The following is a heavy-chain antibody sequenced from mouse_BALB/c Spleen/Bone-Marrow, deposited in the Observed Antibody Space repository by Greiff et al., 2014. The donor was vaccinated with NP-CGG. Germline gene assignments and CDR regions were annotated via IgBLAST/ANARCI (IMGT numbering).Heavy chain of an antibody. CDR3: ARDYYYAMDY. V-gene: IGHV1-7*01. CDR2: IKVSTGYT. CDR1: GYTFTNYW. J-gene: IGHJ4*01. Sequence: VQLQQSGAELAKPGASVKMSCKVSGYTFTNYWMYWVKQRPGQGLEWIGYIKVSTGYTEYNQKFKDKATLTADKSSSTAYMQLSSLTSEDSAVYYCARDYYYAMDYWGQGTSVTVSS. D-gene: IGHD2-4*01.